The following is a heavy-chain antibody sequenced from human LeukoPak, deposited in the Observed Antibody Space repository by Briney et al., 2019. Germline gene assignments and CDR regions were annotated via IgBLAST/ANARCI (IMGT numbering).Heavy chain of an antibody. Sequence: SETLSLTCTVSGGSISSYYWSWIRQPPGKGLEWIGYIYYSGSTNYNPSLKSRVTISVDTSKNQFSLKLSSVTAADTAVYYCASMGYSCGYIDYWGQGTLVTVSS. J-gene: IGHJ4*02. CDR2: IYYSGST. CDR1: GGSISSYY. CDR3: ASMGYSCGYIDY. D-gene: IGHD5-18*01. V-gene: IGHV4-59*01.